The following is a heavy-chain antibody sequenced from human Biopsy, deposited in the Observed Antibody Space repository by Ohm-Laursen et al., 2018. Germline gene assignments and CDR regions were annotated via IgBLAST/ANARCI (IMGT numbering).Heavy chain of an antibody. V-gene: IGHV4-4*07. D-gene: IGHD3-16*01. CDR3: ARAAFGPFDS. J-gene: IGHJ4*02. CDR1: GGSISSYY. Sequence: SETLSPTCTVSGGSISSYYWNWIRQPAGKGLEWIGRIYTSGSTNFNPSLKSRVTMSIDTSKNQFSLRLSSVTAADTAVYYCARAAFGPFDSWGQGTLVIVSS. CDR2: IYTSGST.